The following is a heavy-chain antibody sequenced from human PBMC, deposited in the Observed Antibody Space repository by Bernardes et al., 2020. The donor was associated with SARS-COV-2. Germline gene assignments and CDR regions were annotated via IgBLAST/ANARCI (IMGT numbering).Heavy chain of an antibody. CDR1: GGSFSGYY. Sequence: SETLSLTCAVYGGSFSGYYWSWIRQPPGKGLEWVGEINHSGDTNYNPSLKSRITISVDTSKNQFSLKLSSVTAADTAMYYCSRGITMVRGVEDTGGHSGGMDVWGQGTTVTVSS. J-gene: IGHJ6*02. V-gene: IGHV4-34*01. D-gene: IGHD3-10*01. CDR3: SRGITMVRGVEDTGGHSGGMDV. CDR2: INHSGDT.